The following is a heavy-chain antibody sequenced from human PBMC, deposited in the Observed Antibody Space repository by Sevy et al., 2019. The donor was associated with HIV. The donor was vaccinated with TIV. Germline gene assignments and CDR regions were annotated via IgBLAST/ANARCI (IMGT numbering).Heavy chain of an antibody. J-gene: IGHJ6*02. CDR2: IRFDGSIK. CDR1: GFTFSTYG. Sequence: GGSLRLSCAASGFTFSTYGMHWVRQAPGKGLEWVASIRFDGSIKYYTDSVKGRLTISRDNSKNTLYLRMNSLRAEDTAVYFCAKVLHIVEIPAAIDYYYGMDVWGQGTTVTVSS. CDR3: AKVLHIVEIPAAIDYYYGMDV. V-gene: IGHV3-30*02. D-gene: IGHD2-2*01.